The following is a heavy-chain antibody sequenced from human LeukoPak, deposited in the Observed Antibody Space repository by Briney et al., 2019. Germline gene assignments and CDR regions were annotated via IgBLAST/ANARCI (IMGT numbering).Heavy chain of an antibody. V-gene: IGHV1-2*02. CDR2: INPNSGGT. Sequence: ASVKVSCKASGYTFTGYYMHWVRQAPGQGLEWMGWINPNSGGTNYAQKFQGRVTMTRDTSISTAYMELSRLRSDDTAVYYCAREGSDILPAEYGMDVWGQGTTVTVSS. CDR1: GYTFTGYY. CDR3: AREGSDILPAEYGMDV. D-gene: IGHD1-26*01. J-gene: IGHJ6*02.